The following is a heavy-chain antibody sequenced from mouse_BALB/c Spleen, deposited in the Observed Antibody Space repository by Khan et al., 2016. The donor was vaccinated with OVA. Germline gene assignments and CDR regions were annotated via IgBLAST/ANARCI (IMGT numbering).Heavy chain of an antibody. CDR2: IYPGDGDT. J-gene: IGHJ3*01. CDR3: ARGDYGGWVAY. V-gene: IGHV1-87*01. Sequence: QVQLKESGAELARPGASVKLSCKASGYTFTSYWMQWVKQRPGQGLEWIGAIYPGDGDTRYTQKFKGKATLTADKSSSTAYMQLSSLASEDSAVYYCARGDYGGWVAYWGQGTLVTVSA. CDR1: GYTFTSYW. D-gene: IGHD2-4*01.